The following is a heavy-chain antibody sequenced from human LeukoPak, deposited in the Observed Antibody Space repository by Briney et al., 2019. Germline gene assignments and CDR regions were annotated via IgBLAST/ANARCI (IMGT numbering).Heavy chain of an antibody. CDR1: GGSISSGGYY. Sequence: SQTLSLTCTVSGGSISSGGYYWSWIRQHPGKGLEWIGYIYYSGSTYYNPSLKSRVTISVDTSKNQFSLKLSSVTAEDTAVYYCAKDGLGGFGEGYFDYWGQGTLVTVSS. J-gene: IGHJ4*02. V-gene: IGHV4-31*03. CDR3: AKDGLGGFGEGYFDY. CDR2: IYYSGST. D-gene: IGHD3-10*01.